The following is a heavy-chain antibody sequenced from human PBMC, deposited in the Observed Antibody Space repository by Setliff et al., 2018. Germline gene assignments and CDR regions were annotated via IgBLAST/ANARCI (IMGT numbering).Heavy chain of an antibody. Sequence: PGGSLRLSCAAAGFTFSSHWMHWVRQAPGKRLMWVSRINNDGSSTTYEDSVKGRFTISRDNAKNSLDLQMDSLRAEDTAVYYCVRDRWKVVVNRGDDAFDLWGQGTMVTVSS. CDR1: GFTFSSHW. V-gene: IGHV3-74*01. CDR3: VRDRWKVVVNRGDDAFDL. J-gene: IGHJ3*01. D-gene: IGHD2-15*01. CDR2: INNDGSST.